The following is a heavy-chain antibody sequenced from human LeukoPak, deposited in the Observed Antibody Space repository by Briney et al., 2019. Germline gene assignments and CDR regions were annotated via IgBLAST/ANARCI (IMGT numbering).Heavy chain of an antibody. V-gene: IGHV3-48*03. D-gene: IGHD4-17*01. Sequence: GGSLRLSXAASGFTFSSYEMNWVRQAPGKGLEWVSYISSSGSTIYYADSVKGRFTISRDNAKNSLYLQMNSLRAEDTAVYYCARYLYGDYGYWGQGTLVTVSS. CDR2: ISSSGSTI. CDR3: ARYLYGDYGY. CDR1: GFTFSSYE. J-gene: IGHJ4*02.